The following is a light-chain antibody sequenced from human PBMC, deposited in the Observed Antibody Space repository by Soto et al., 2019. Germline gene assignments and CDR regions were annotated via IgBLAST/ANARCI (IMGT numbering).Light chain of an antibody. Sequence: EIVLTQSQCILSLSPGERSAVSGVAIQSVSSNYLAWYQHKPGQAPRLLIYGASSRATGIPDRFSGSGSGTDFTLTIGRLEPEDFAVYYCHQYGISPPRTFGQGTKVDIK. CDR2: GAS. J-gene: IGKJ1*01. CDR3: HQYGISPPRT. CDR1: QSVSSNY. V-gene: IGKV3-20*01.